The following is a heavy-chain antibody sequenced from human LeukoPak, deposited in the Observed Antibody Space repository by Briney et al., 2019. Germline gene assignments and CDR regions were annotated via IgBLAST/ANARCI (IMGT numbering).Heavy chain of an antibody. CDR3: AKEMSAFFDY. J-gene: IGHJ4*02. CDR2: ISWHGVTT. Sequence: GGSLRLSCAASGFTFEDYTMHWVRHSPGKGLEWVSLISWHGVTTYYADSVKGRFTISRDNSKNSLYLQMNSLTTEDSAWYYCAKEMSAFFDYWGQGTLVTVSS. CDR1: GFTFEDYT. V-gene: IGHV3-43*01. D-gene: IGHD3-16*01.